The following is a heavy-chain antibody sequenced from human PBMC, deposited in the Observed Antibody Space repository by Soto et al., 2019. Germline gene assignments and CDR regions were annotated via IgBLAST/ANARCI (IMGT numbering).Heavy chain of an antibody. D-gene: IGHD1-1*01. CDR2: IYHTGST. CDR1: GGSISTVGHY. CDR3: ARATGTLRSRNCDY. Sequence: SETLSLTCSASGGSISTVGHYSTWLRQPPGKGLEWIGSIYHTGSTYYSKSLRSRLTMSVDTSKSQFSLRLSSVTAADTAVYYCARATGTLRSRNCDYWGQGSLVTVSS. V-gene: IGHV4-31*03. J-gene: IGHJ4*02.